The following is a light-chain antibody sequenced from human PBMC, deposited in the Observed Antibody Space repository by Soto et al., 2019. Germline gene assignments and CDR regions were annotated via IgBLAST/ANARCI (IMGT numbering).Light chain of an antibody. CDR1: QSVSSY. Sequence: EIVLTQSLAILSLSPGERATLSCRASQSVSSYLAWYQQKAGQAPRLLIYDASNRATGIPARFSGSGSGTDFTLTISSLEPEDFAVYYCQQRSNWPRTFGQGTKQEIK. CDR2: DAS. V-gene: IGKV3-11*01. CDR3: QQRSNWPRT. J-gene: IGKJ2*01.